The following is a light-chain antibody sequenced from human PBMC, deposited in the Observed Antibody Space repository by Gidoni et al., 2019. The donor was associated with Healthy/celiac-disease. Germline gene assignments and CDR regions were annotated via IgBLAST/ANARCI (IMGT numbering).Light chain of an antibody. Sequence: IQMTQSTSSLSASVGDRVTITCRASQSIRSYLNWYQQKPGKAPKLLIYAASSLQSGVPSRFSGSGSGTDFTLTISSLQPEDFATYYCQQSYSTPYTFGQGTKLEIK. J-gene: IGKJ2*01. CDR1: QSIRSY. CDR3: QQSYSTPYT. CDR2: AAS. V-gene: IGKV1-39*01.